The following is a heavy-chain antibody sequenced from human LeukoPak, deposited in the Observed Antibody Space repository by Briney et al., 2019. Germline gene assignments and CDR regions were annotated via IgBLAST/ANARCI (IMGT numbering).Heavy chain of an antibody. Sequence: SETLSLTCAVYGGSFSTYYWNWIRQPPGKGLEWIGEINQSGSTNYNPSLKSRVTISIDTSKNQFSLRLSSVTAADTAVYFCATGRALFYWGQGTLVTVSS. J-gene: IGHJ4*02. CDR2: INQSGST. V-gene: IGHV4-34*01. CDR1: GGSFSTYY. CDR3: ATGRALFY.